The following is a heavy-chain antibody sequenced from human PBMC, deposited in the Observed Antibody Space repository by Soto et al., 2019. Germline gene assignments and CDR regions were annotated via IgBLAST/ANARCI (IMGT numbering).Heavy chain of an antibody. V-gene: IGHV3-33*01. CDR1: GFTLSTHV. Sequence: GGSLRLSCAASGFTLSTHVMHWVRQAPGKGLEWVAVIWHDGSNKYYADSVKGRFSISRGNPKNTLYLQMNSLRAEDTAVYYCAREFRTGTVDYWGQGTLVTVSS. CDR2: IWHDGSNK. D-gene: IGHD1-1*01. J-gene: IGHJ4*02. CDR3: AREFRTGTVDY.